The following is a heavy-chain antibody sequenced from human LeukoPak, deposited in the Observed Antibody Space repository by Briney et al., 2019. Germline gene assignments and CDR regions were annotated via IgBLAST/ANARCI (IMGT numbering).Heavy chain of an antibody. CDR1: GFTFSEYY. D-gene: IGHD3-10*01. CDR3: AREMDGPYGSGSPLDY. Sequence: PGGSLRLSCAASGFTFSEYYMSWIRQAPGKGLEWVSYISSSGSTTYYAHSVKGQFTISRDNAKNSLYLKMHSVRAEDTEVYYCAREMDGPYGSGSPLDYWGQGTLVTVSS. V-gene: IGHV3-11*01. J-gene: IGHJ4*02. CDR2: ISSSGSTT.